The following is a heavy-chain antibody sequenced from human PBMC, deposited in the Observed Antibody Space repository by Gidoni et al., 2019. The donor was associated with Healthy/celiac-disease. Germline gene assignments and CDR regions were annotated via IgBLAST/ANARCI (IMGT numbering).Heavy chain of an antibody. V-gene: IGHV3-23*01. J-gene: IGHJ4*02. CDR2: ISGSGVST. D-gene: IGHD4-17*01. CDR3: AKDGSFEDGDYLFDY. Sequence: EVQLLASGGGLVQTGGSLRLSCASSGFTFSRYAMRWVRQAPGKGLLGVSAISGSGVSTYYADSVKGRFTISRDNSKNTLYLQMNSLRAEDTAVYYCAKDGSFEDGDYLFDYWGQGTLVTVSS. CDR1: GFTFSRYA.